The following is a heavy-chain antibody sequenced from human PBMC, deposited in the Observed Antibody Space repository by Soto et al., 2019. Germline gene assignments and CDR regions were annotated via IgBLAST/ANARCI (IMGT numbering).Heavy chain of an antibody. D-gene: IGHD3-16*01. Sequence: QVQLVQSGPEVKKPGGSVNVSCKASAYSYTSYGISWVRQAPGQGLEWMGWISAYNGQTNYAQKFRGRVTFTTDASTSTAFMQLRSLRSDDTAMYYCARDTRNQLWAEGLNAMDVWGQGTTVTV. J-gene: IGHJ6*02. CDR2: ISAYNGQT. CDR3: ARDTRNQLWAEGLNAMDV. V-gene: IGHV1-18*01. CDR1: AYSYTSYG.